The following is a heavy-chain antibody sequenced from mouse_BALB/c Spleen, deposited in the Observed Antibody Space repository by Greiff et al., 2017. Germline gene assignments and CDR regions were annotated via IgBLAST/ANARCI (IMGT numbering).Heavy chain of an antibody. J-gene: IGHJ4*01. CDR2: INPSNGGT. V-gene: IGHV1S81*02. D-gene: IGHD2-4*01. CDR3: TRPYYDYDDAMDY. Sequence: QVQLQQPGAELVKPGASVKLSCKASGYTFTSYYMYWVKQRPGQGLEWIGGINPSNGGTNFNEKFKSKATLTVDKSSSTAYMQLSSLTSEDSAVYYCTRPYYDYDDAMDYWGQGTSVTVSS. CDR1: GYTFTSYY.